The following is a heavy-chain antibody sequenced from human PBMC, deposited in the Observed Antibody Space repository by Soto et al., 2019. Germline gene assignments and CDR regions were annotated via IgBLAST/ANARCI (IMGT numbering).Heavy chain of an antibody. D-gene: IGHD2-2*01. J-gene: IGHJ3*02. CDR1: GGTFSSCA. CDR2: IIPIFGTA. CDR3: AARVRSSPFDI. V-gene: IGHV1-69*13. Sequence: SVKVSCKTSGGTFSSCAISWVRQAPGQGLEWMGCIIPIFGTANYAKKFQGRVTITADESTSTAYMELSSLRSEDTAVYYCAARVRSSPFDIGGQGTMVTVSS.